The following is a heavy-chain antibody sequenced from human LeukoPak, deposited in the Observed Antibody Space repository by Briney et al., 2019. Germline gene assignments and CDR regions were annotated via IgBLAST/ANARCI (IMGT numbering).Heavy chain of an antibody. V-gene: IGHV3-7*01. D-gene: IGHD6-19*01. J-gene: IGHJ6*03. CDR1: GFTFSSYW. CDR3: AREAVHYYYYYMDV. CDR2: IKQDGSEK. Sequence: GGSLRLSCAASGFTFSSYWMSWVRQAPGKGLEWVANIKQDGSEKYHVDSVKGRFTISRDNAKNSLYLQMNSLRAEDTAVYYCAREAVHYYYYYMDVWGKGTTVTVSS.